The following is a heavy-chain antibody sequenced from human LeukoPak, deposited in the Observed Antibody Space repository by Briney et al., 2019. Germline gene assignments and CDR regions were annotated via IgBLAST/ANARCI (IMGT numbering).Heavy chain of an antibody. J-gene: IGHJ4*02. D-gene: IGHD4-23*01. CDR2: ISSSSSYI. V-gene: IGHV3-21*01. Sequence: KSGGSLRLSCAASGFTFSSYSMNWVRQAPGKGLEWVSSISSSSSYIYYADSVKGRFTISRDNAKNSLYLQMNSLRAEDTAVYYCARSHVTPTSFDYWGQGTLVTVSS. CDR3: ARSHVTPTSFDY. CDR1: GFTFSSYS.